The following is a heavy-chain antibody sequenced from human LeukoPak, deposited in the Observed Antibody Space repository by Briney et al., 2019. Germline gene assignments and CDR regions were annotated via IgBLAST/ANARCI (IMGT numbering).Heavy chain of an antibody. J-gene: IGHJ4*02. Sequence: GESLKISCKGSGYSFTSYWIGWVRQMPGKGLEWMGIIYPGDSDTRYSPSFQGQVTISADKSISTAYLQWSSLKASDTAMYYCARSASVGATMLHFDYWGQGTLVTVSS. CDR3: ARSASVGATMLHFDY. CDR2: IYPGDSDT. V-gene: IGHV5-51*01. CDR1: GYSFTSYW. D-gene: IGHD1-26*01.